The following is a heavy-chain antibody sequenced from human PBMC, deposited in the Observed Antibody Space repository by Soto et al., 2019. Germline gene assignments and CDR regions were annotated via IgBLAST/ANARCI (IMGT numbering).Heavy chain of an antibody. V-gene: IGHV1-18*01. D-gene: IGHD3-10*01. CDR3: ASGADGDS. J-gene: IGHJ4*02. CDR1: GYTFTSYG. Sequence: QVQLVQSGAEVKKPGASVKVSCKASGYTFTSYGISWVRQAPGQGLEWMGWIRAYNGNTHSAQKLQGRATITTDTSTSTAHMQPRSLRSDDTAVYYCASGADGDSWGQGTLVTVSS. CDR2: IRAYNGNT.